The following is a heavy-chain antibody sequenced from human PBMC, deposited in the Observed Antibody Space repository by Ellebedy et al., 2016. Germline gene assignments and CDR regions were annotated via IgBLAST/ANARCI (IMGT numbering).Heavy chain of an antibody. J-gene: IGHJ3*02. Sequence: GESLKISCKGSGYSFTSYWIGWVRQMPGKGLEWMGIIYPGDSDTRYSPSFQGQVTISADKSISTAYLQWSSLKASDTAMYYCARPVSGEWELHDAFDIWGQGTMVTVSS. CDR2: IYPGDSDT. CDR3: ARPVSGEWELHDAFDI. CDR1: GYSFTSYW. V-gene: IGHV5-51*01. D-gene: IGHD1-26*01.